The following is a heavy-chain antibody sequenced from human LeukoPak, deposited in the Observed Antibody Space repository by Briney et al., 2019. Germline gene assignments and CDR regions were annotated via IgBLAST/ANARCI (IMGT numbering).Heavy chain of an antibody. J-gene: IGHJ5*02. V-gene: IGHV1-2*02. Sequence: ASVKVSCKASGYTFTGYYMHWVRQAPGQGLEWMGWINPNSGGTNYAQKFQGRVTMTRDTSISTAYMELSRLRSDDTAVYYCARPGASVAGTSASGWFDPWGQGTLVTVSS. CDR3: ARPGASVAGTSASGWFDP. CDR1: GYTFTGYY. CDR2: INPNSGGT. D-gene: IGHD6-19*01.